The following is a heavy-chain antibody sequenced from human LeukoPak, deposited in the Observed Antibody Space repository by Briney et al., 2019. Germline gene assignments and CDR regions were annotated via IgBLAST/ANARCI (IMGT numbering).Heavy chain of an antibody. CDR3: ARHRITSRDGWTDY. Sequence: SETLSLTCAVSGYSISSGYYWGWIRQPPGKGLEWIGSIYHSGSTYYNPSLKSRVTISVDTSKNQFSLKLSSVTAADTAVYYCARHRITSRDGWTDYWGQGTLSPSPQ. J-gene: IGHJ4*02. V-gene: IGHV4-38-2*01. CDR2: IYHSGST. D-gene: IGHD3-10*01. CDR1: GYSISSGYY.